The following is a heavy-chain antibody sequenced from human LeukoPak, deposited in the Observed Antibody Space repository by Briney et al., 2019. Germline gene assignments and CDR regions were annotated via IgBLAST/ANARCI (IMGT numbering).Heavy chain of an antibody. V-gene: IGHV3-23*01. CDR3: AKGYGPRMWELLFHY. D-gene: IGHD1-26*01. J-gene: IGHJ4*02. CDR1: GFTFSSYA. CDR2: ISGSGGST. Sequence: QPGGSLRLSRAASGFTFSSYAMSWVRQAPGKGLEWVSAISGSGGSTYYADSVKGRFTISRDNSKNTLYLQMNSLRAEDTAVYYCAKGYGPRMWELLFHYWGQGTLVTVSS.